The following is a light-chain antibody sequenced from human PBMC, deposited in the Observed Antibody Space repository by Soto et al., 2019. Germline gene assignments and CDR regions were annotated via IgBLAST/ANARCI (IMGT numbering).Light chain of an antibody. CDR1: QSVPKNY. J-gene: IGKJ1*01. V-gene: IGKV3-20*01. Sequence: EILLTQSPGTLSLSPGERATLSCRASQSVPKNYLAWYQQEPGQAPRLLIYGPSSRATGIPDRFSGSGSGTDFTLTISRLEPGDFAVYYCHQYATSPQTFGQGTKVEIK. CDR2: GPS. CDR3: HQYATSPQT.